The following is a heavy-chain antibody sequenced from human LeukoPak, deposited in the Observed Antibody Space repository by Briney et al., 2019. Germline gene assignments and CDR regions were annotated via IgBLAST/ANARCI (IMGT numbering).Heavy chain of an antibody. CDR3: AKDKFDSSGYYPFDY. V-gene: IGHV3-53*01. CDR2: IYSGDST. D-gene: IGHD3-22*01. CDR1: GFTVSSNY. Sequence: GGSLRLSCAASGFTVSSNYMSWVRQAPGKGLECVSVIYSGDSTYYADSVKGRFTISRDNSKNTLYLQMNSLRAEDTAVYYCAKDKFDSSGYYPFDYWGQGTLVTVSS. J-gene: IGHJ4*02.